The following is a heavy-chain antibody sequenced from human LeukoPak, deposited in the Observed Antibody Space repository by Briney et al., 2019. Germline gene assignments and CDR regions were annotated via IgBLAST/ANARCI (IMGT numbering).Heavy chain of an antibody. CDR2: INTDGSST. CDR3: ARVRGYCSGGICYVDY. J-gene: IGHJ4*02. D-gene: IGHD2-15*01. Sequence: RGSLRLSCAASGFTLCIYLMFSVRDAPGKGLLWVSRINTDGSSTTYADSVKGRFTISRDNAKNKVYLQMNSLRAEDTAVYYCARVRGYCSGGICYVDYWGQGTLVTVSS. V-gene: IGHV3-74*01. CDR1: GFTLCIYL.